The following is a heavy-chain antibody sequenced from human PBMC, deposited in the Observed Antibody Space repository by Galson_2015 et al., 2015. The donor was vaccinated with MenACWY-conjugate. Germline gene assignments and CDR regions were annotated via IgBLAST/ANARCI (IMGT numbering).Heavy chain of an antibody. CDR1: GFIFRSHA. Sequence: SLRLSCAASGFIFRSHAMSWVRQAPGKGLEWVSAISGSGGSTYYSDSVKGRFTISRDNSKNTLYLQLNSLRAEDTALYYCAKGWNDWIGSWGQGTPVTVSS. J-gene: IGHJ5*01. V-gene: IGHV3-23*01. CDR3: AKGWNDWIGS. CDR2: ISGSGGST. D-gene: IGHD1-1*01.